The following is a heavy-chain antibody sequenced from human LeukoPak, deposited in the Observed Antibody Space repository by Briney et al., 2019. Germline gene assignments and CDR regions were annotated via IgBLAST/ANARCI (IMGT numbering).Heavy chain of an antibody. J-gene: IGHJ4*02. V-gene: IGHV1-2*02. CDR3: ARDIGHPAVLFDFGY. CDR2: INPNSGGT. CDR1: GYTFTGYY. Sequence: GASVKVSCKASGYTFTGYYMHWVRQAPGQGLEWMGWINPNSGGTNYAQKFQGRVTMTRDTSISTAYMELSSLRSEDTAVYYCARDIGHPAVLFDFGYWGQGTLVTVSS. D-gene: IGHD3-10*02.